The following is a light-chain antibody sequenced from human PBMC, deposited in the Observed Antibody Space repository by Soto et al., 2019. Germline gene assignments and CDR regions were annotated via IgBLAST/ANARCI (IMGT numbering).Light chain of an antibody. J-gene: IGLJ2*01. V-gene: IGLV2-8*01. Sequence: QSVLTQPPSASGSPGQSVTISCTGTSSDVGGYNYVSWYQQHPGKAPKLMIYEVNKRPSGVPDRFSGSKSDNTASLTVSGLQAEDEAYYYCSSYAGSNYVIFGGGTKVTGL. CDR3: SSYAGSNYVI. CDR1: SSDVGGYNY. CDR2: EVN.